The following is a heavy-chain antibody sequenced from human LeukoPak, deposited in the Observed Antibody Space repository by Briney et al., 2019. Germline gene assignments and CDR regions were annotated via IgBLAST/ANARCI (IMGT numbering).Heavy chain of an antibody. CDR1: GFTFSNYA. J-gene: IGHJ6*03. Sequence: GGSLRLSCAASGFTFSNYAMSWVRQAPGKGLEWISAITGSGGSTNYADSVKDRFTISRDNSKNTLFLQMNSLRAEDTAVYYGAKVKGESNYIYYYMDVWGKGTTVTVSS. CDR3: AKVKGESNYIYYYMDV. D-gene: IGHD4-11*01. CDR2: ITGSGGST. V-gene: IGHV3-23*01.